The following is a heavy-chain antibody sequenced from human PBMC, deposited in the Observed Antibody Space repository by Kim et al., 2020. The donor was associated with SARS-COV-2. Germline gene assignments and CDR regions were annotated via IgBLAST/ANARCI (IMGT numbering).Heavy chain of an antibody. Sequence: GGSLRLSCAASAFTFKNYWMTWVRQAPGKGLEWVANIKQDGSETNYVDSVKGRFTISRDNAKNSLYLQMNSLRVEDTAVYYCARDRGYSTLDYWGQGTQVTVS. CDR2: IKQDGSET. CDR3: ARDRGYSTLDY. J-gene: IGHJ4*02. CDR1: AFTFKNYW. V-gene: IGHV3-7*01. D-gene: IGHD4-4*01.